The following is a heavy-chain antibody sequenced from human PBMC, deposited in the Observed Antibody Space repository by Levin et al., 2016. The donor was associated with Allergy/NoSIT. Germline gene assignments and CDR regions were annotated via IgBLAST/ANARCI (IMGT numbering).Heavy chain of an antibody. CDR3: ARVAFGEAYFQH. D-gene: IGHD3-10*01. CDR2: IYYTGSS. V-gene: IGHV4-30-4*01. Sequence: SETLSLTCSVSGDSISSDDYYWSWIRQPPGKGLEWIGYIYYTGSSYYNPSLTSRLTISVDTSNNQFSLKLTSVTAADTAVYYCARVAFGEAYFQHWGQGTLVTVSS. J-gene: IGHJ1*01. CDR1: GDSISSDDYY.